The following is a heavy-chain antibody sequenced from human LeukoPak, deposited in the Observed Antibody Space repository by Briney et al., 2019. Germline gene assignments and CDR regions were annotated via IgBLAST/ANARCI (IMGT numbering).Heavy chain of an antibody. CDR3: AKDPMGAIPYYFDY. D-gene: IGHD1-26*01. J-gene: IGHJ4*02. CDR1: GFTFSSYG. Sequence: GGSLRLSCAASGFTFSSYGMTWVRQAPGKGLEWVSAISGSGGSTYYADSVKGRSTISRDNSKNTLYLQMNSLRAEDTAVYYCAKDPMGAIPYYFDYWGQGTLVTVSS. CDR2: ISGSGGST. V-gene: IGHV3-23*01.